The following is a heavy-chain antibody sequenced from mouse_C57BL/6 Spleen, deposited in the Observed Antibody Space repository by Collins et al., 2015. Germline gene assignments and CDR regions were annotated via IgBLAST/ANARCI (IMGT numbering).Heavy chain of an antibody. D-gene: IGHD4-1*01. V-gene: IGHV9-3*01. Sequence: QIQLVQSGPELKKPGETVKISCKASGYTFTTYGMSWVKQAPGKGLKWMGWINTYSGVPTYVDDFKGRFAFSSETSASTAYLQINNLKNEDTATYFCARGTGDFDYWGQGTTLTVSS. CDR1: GYTFTTYG. CDR2: INTYSGVP. J-gene: IGHJ2*01. CDR3: ARGTGDFDY.